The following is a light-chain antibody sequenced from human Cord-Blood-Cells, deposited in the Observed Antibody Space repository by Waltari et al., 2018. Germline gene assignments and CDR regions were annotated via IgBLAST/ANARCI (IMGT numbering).Light chain of an antibody. Sequence: QSLPTQPPSASGTPGQRVPIPCSGSTSNHGSHSVSRYQQLPGTAPKLLIYRNNQRPSGVPDRFSGSKSGTSTSLAISGLRSEDEADYYCAAWDDSLSGPWVFGGGTKLTVL. CDR2: RNN. CDR1: TSNHGSHS. CDR3: AAWDDSLSGPWV. V-gene: IGLV1-47*01. J-gene: IGLJ3*02.